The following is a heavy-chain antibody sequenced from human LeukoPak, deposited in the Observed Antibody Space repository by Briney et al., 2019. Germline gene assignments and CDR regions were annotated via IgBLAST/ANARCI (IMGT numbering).Heavy chain of an antibody. CDR2: LYPGDSDT. CDR3: ARLGQYCSSTSCPFDY. CDR1: GYSFTSNW. D-gene: IGHD2-2*01. J-gene: IGHJ4*02. Sequence: GESLKISCKSSGYSFTSNWIGWVRQMPGKGLEWMGILYPGDSDTRYSPSFQGQVTISADKSISTAYLQWSSLKASDTAMYYCARLGQYCSSTSCPFDYWGQGTLVTVSS. V-gene: IGHV5-51*01.